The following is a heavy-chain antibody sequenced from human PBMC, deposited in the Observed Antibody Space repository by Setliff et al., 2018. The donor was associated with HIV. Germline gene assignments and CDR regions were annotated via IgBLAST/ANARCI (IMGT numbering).Heavy chain of an antibody. Sequence: SETLSLTCTVSGGSINSGAYLWAWIRQPAGKGLEWIGRIFRAGNATYNPSLKSRAILSVDTSENLFSLKLSGVTAADTAIYYCARQVGEGKWYLDSWGHGTLVTVSS. CDR3: ARQVGEGKWYLDS. D-gene: IGHD1-26*01. J-gene: IGHJ4*01. CDR2: IFRAGNA. V-gene: IGHV4-61*02. CDR1: GGSINSGAYL.